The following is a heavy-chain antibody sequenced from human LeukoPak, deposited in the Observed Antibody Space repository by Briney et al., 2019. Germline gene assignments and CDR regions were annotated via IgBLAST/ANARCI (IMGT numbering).Heavy chain of an antibody. CDR2: IYYSGST. V-gene: IGHV4-39*01. Sequence: SETLSLTCTVSGGSISSSSYYWGWLRPPPGKGREWIGSIYYSGSTYYHPSLKSRITISVYTSKNAFSLKLSSVTAADTAVYYCARLVEVGVWFDPWGQGTLVTVSS. CDR1: GGSISSSSYY. CDR3: ARLVEVGVWFDP. J-gene: IGHJ5*02. D-gene: IGHD2-15*01.